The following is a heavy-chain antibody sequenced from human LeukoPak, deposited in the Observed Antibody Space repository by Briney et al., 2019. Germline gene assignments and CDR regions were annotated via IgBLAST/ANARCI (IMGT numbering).Heavy chain of an antibody. Sequence: SETLSLTCTVSGGSISSYYWSWIRQPAGKGLEWIGRIYTSGSTNYNPSLKSRVTMSVDTSKNQFSLKLSSVTAADTAVYYCARVLNYYDSSGYYFDYWGQGTLVTVSS. J-gene: IGHJ4*02. CDR2: IYTSGST. CDR3: ARVLNYYDSSGYYFDY. D-gene: IGHD3-22*01. CDR1: GGSISSYY. V-gene: IGHV4-4*07.